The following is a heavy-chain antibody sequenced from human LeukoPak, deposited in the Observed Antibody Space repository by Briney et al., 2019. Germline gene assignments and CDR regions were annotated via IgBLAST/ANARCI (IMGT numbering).Heavy chain of an antibody. CDR1: GYIFTTYW. CDR3: ARLPGALVRGVIHAFDI. CDR2: IYPGESDT. Sequence: GESLKISCKGSGYIFTTYWIGWVRQVPGKGLEGMGIIYPGESDTRYSPSFQGHVTISADKSISTAYLQWSSLKASDTAMYYCARLPGALVRGVIHAFDIWGKGTMVTVSS. V-gene: IGHV5-51*01. J-gene: IGHJ3*02. D-gene: IGHD3-10*01.